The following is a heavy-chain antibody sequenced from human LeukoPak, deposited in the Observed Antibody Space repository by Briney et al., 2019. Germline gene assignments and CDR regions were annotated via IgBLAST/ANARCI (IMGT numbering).Heavy chain of an antibody. D-gene: IGHD3-10*01. J-gene: IGHJ5*02. Sequence: ASVKVSCKASGYTFTGYYMHWVRQAPGQVLEWMGWINPNSGGTNYAQKFQGRVTMTRDTSISTAYMELSRLRSDDTAVHYCARNRSPGSQLIRRNWLDPWGQGTLVTVSS. CDR2: INPNSGGT. CDR3: ARNRSPGSQLIRRNWLDP. V-gene: IGHV1-2*02. CDR1: GYTFTGYY.